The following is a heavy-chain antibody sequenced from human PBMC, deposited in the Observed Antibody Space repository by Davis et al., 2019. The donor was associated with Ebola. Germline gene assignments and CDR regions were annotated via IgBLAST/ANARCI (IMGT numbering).Heavy chain of an antibody. CDR3: AGGSGWIHDY. Sequence: GESLKISCTASGFTFTTFWMNWVRQAPGKGLEWVANINQDGSVKNYLDSVKGRFAISRDNTKNSVYLQVNSLRAEDTAVYYCAGGSGWIHDYWGQGTLVTVSS. CDR2: INQDGSVK. J-gene: IGHJ4*02. V-gene: IGHV3-7*01. CDR1: GFTFTTFW. D-gene: IGHD6-19*01.